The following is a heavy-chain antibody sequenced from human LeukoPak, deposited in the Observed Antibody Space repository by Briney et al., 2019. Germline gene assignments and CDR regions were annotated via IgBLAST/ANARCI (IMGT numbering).Heavy chain of an antibody. CDR1: GGSISSYY. CDR3: ARDVPGYSSGWYGLDY. J-gene: IGHJ4*02. CDR2: IYTSGST. Sequence: SETLSLTCTVSGGSISSYYWSWIRQPAGKGLEWIGRIYTSGSTNYNPSLKGRVTMSVDTSKNQFSLKLSSVTAADTAVYYCARDVPGYSSGWYGLDYWGQGTLATVSS. D-gene: IGHD6-19*01. V-gene: IGHV4-4*07.